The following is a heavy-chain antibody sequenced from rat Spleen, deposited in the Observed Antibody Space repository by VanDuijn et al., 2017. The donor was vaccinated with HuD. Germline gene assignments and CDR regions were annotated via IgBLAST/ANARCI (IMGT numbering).Heavy chain of an antibody. CDR2: MWSDEHT. D-gene: IGHD1-7*01. J-gene: IGHJ2*01. CDR1: GFSLSSYH. Sequence: QVQLKESGPGLVKPSETLSLTCTVSGFSLSSYHISWVRQPPGKGLEWMGIMWSDEHTSYNSALKSRLSISRDTSKSQVFLKMSSLQTEDTATYYCARGGFYGYDWGQGVMVTVSS. CDR3: ARGGFYGYD. V-gene: IGHV2-32*01.